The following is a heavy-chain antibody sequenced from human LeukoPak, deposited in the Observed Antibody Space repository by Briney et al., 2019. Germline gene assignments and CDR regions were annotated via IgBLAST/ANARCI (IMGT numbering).Heavy chain of an antibody. Sequence: GGSLRLSCAASGFTFSNVWMSWVRQVPGKGLEWVGRIRRKTDGETTDHAAPVKGRFTISRDDSKNTLYLQINSLKTEDTAVYYCVTDLVIKGYFDYWGQGALVTVSS. CDR1: GFTFSNVW. CDR2: IRRKTDGETT. V-gene: IGHV3-15*01. D-gene: IGHD2-21*01. J-gene: IGHJ4*02. CDR3: VTDLVIKGYFDY.